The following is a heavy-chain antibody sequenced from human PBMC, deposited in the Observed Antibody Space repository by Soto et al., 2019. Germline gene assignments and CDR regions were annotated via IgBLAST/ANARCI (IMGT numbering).Heavy chain of an antibody. CDR2: IGGRGSNT. CDR3: AKGGAQLLHYNWFDP. Sequence: PGGSLRLSCAASGFTFSSYAMNWVRQSSGKGLEWVSTIGGRGSNTYYADSVKGRFTVSRDNPKNTLFLQMNSLRVEDTAVYYCAKGGAQLLHYNWFDPWGQGTLVTVSS. V-gene: IGHV3-23*01. CDR1: GFTFSSYA. D-gene: IGHD2-2*01. J-gene: IGHJ5*02.